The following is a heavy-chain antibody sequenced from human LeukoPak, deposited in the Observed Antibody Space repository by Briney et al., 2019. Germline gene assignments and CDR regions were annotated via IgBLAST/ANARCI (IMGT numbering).Heavy chain of an antibody. Sequence: SETLSLTCTVSGGSLRTYYWSWIRRPPGQGLEYIGNIFYSGSTNYNPSLKSRVTISVDTSKNQFSMRLNSVTAADTAVYYCARTPSIAAAGIFDYWGQGTLVTVSS. CDR2: IFYSGST. V-gene: IGHV4-59*01. CDR3: ARTPSIAAAGIFDY. CDR1: GGSLRTYY. J-gene: IGHJ4*02. D-gene: IGHD6-13*01.